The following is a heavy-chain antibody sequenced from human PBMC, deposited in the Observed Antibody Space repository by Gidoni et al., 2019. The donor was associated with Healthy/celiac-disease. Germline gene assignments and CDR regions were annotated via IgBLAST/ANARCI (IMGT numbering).Heavy chain of an antibody. CDR2: ISSSGSTI. D-gene: IGHD2-2*01. CDR3: ARDVYCSSTSCPADAVDI. CDR1: GFTFSSDA. J-gene: IGHJ3*02. Sequence: EVQLVESGGGLVQPGGSLRLSCAASGFTFSSDAMNWVRQAPGKVLEWVSYISSSGSTIYYADSVKGRFTISRDNAKNALYQQMNSLRAEDTAVYYCARDVYCSSTSCPADAVDIWGQGTMVTVSS. V-gene: IGHV3-48*03.